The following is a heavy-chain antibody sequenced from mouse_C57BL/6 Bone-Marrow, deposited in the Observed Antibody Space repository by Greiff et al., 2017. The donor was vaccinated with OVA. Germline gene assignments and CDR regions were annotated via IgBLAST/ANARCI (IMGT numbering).Heavy chain of an antibody. D-gene: IGHD3-2*02. CDR3: ARPRQLRLPAWFAY. V-gene: IGHV5-6*01. CDR2: ISSGGSYT. J-gene: IGHJ3*01. Sequence: EVMLVESGGDLVKPGGSLKLSCAASGFTFSSYGMSWVRQTPDKMLEWVATISSGGSYTYYPDSVKGRFTISRDNAKNTLYLQMSSLKSEDTAMYYCARPRQLRLPAWFAYWGQGTLVTVSA. CDR1: GFTFSSYG.